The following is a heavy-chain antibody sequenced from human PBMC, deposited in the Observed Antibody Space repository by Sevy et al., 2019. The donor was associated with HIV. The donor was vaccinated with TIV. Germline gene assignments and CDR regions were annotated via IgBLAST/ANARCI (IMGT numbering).Heavy chain of an antibody. Sequence: GGSLRLSCEVSGFTFGYFAMSWVRQAPGKGLEWVSGISPNGATSHYAASVRGRLTISRDNSKNRMYLQMSSLRAEDTAQYYCAKDTSGWYDALDQWGQGTLVTVSS. D-gene: IGHD6-19*01. J-gene: IGHJ4*02. CDR3: AKDTSGWYDALDQ. CDR2: ISPNGATS. CDR1: GFTFGYFA. V-gene: IGHV3-23*01.